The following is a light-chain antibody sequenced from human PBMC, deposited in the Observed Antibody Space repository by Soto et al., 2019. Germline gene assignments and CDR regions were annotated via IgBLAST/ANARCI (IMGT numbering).Light chain of an antibody. J-gene: IGKJ4*01. CDR1: QSVSSY. CDR3: QQRSNWPPLT. Sequence: PGERAPLSCCASQSVSSYLAWYQQKPGQAPRLLIYDASNRATGIPARFSGSGSGTDFTLTISSLEPEDFAVYYCQQRSNWPPLTFGGGTKVEIK. V-gene: IGKV3-11*01. CDR2: DAS.